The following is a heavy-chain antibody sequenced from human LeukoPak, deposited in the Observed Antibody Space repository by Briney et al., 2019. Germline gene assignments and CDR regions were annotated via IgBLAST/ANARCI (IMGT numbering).Heavy chain of an antibody. V-gene: IGHV3-48*02. CDR2: ISSSSSTI. CDR1: GFTFSSYS. Sequence: PGGSLRLSCAASGFTFSSYSMNWVRQAPGKGLEWVSYISSSSSTICYADSVKGRFTISRDNAKNSLYLQMNSLRDEDTAVYYCARDHGGFWSGSPRPAFDPWGQGTLVTVSS. D-gene: IGHD3-3*01. CDR3: ARDHGGFWSGSPRPAFDP. J-gene: IGHJ5*02.